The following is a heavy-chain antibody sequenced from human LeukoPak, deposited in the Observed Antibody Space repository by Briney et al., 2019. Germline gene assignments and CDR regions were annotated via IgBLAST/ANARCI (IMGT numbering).Heavy chain of an antibody. CDR2: INPNSGGT. CDR1: GYTFTGYY. CDR3: AREYSSSSRYYYYYMDV. V-gene: IGHV1-2*02. J-gene: IGHJ6*03. Sequence: GASVKVSCKASGYTFTGYYMHWVRQAPGQGLEWVGWINPNSGGTNYAQKFQGRVTMTRDTSISTAYMELSRLRSDDTAVYYCAREYSSSSRYYYYYMDVWGKGTTVTVSS. D-gene: IGHD6-6*01.